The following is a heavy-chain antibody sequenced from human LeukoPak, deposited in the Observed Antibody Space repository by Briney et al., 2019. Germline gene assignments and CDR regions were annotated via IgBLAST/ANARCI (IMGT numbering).Heavy chain of an antibody. Sequence: PGGSLRLSCAASGFTVSSNYMSWVRQAPGKGLEWIGEIYHSGSTNYNPSLKSRVTISVDKSKNQFSLKLSSVTAADTAVYYCARDLGSGYFDYWGQGTLVTVSS. CDR3: ARDLGSGYFDY. D-gene: IGHD3-10*01. J-gene: IGHJ4*02. CDR1: GFTVSSNY. V-gene: IGHV4-4*02. CDR2: IYHSGST.